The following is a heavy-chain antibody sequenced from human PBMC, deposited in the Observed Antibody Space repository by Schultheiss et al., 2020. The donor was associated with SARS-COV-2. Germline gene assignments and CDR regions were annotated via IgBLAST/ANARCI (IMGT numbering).Heavy chain of an antibody. CDR3: ARGLYYYYYMDV. CDR2: INHSGST. Sequence: SETLSLTCAVYGGSFSGYYWSWIRQPPGKGLEWIGEINHSGSTNYNPSLKSRVNISVDTSKNQFSLKLSSVTAADTAVYYCARGLYYYYYMDVWGKGTTVTVSS. J-gene: IGHJ6*03. CDR1: GGSFSGYY. V-gene: IGHV4-34*01.